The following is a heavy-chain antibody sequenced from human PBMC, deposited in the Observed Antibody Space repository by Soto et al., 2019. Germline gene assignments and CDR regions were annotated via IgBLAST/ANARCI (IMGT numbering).Heavy chain of an antibody. D-gene: IGHD2-15*01. CDR2: IWFDGSDK. J-gene: IGHJ3*02. CDR3: ARLYCSASSCYSVGAFDI. V-gene: IGHV3-33*08. CDR1: GGSFIDYY. Sequence: QPSETLSLTCAVSGGSFIDYYWSWVRQAPGKGLEWVALIWFDGSDKYYTESVKGRFTISRDNSKSTLYLQMSSLRAEDTAVYYCARLYCSASSCYSVGAFDIRGQGTMVTVSS.